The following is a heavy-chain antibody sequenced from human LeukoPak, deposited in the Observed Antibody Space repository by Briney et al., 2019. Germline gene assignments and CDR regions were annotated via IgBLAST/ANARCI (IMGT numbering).Heavy chain of an antibody. CDR2: IYYSGST. V-gene: IGHV4-31*02. Sequence: LRLSCAASGFXVSSNYMXWXXXHPGXXXXXIXXIYYSGSTYYNXSLKSRVTISVDPSKNQFSLKLSSVTAADTAVYYCARGTNFDDLYAFDIWGQGTMVTVSS. J-gene: IGHJ3*02. CDR3: ARGTNFDDLYAFDI. CDR1: GFXVSSNY. D-gene: IGHD3-9*01.